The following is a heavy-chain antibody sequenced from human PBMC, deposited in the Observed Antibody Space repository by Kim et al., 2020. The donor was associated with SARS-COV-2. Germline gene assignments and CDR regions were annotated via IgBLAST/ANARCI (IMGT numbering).Heavy chain of an antibody. CDR1: GGSINSSSYY. J-gene: IGHJ4*02. D-gene: IGHD3-22*01. CDR3: ARHLYYDSSGYYRLGFDY. CDR2: IYYSGST. Sequence: SETLSLTCTLSGGSINSSSYYWGWIRQPPGKGLEWIGSIYYSGSTYYNPSLKSRVTISVDTSKNQFSLKLSSVTAADTAVYYCARHLYYDSSGYYRLGFDYWGQGTLVTVSS. V-gene: IGHV4-39*01.